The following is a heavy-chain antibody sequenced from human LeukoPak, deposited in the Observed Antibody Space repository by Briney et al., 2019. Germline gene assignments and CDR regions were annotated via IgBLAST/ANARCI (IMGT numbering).Heavy chain of an antibody. Sequence: KPSETLSLTCTVSGGSISSYYWSWIRQAPGKGLEWISYITSSGSTIYYTDSVKGRFTVSRDNAKNSLYLQMNSLRAEDTAVYFCARHIEAATALHYWGQGTLVTVSS. V-gene: IGHV3-11*01. CDR2: ITSSGSTI. CDR3: ARHIEAATALHY. J-gene: IGHJ4*02. D-gene: IGHD2-21*01. CDR1: GGSISSYY.